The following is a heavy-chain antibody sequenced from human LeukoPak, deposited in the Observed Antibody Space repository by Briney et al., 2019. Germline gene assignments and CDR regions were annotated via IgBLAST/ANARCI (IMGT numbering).Heavy chain of an antibody. V-gene: IGHV3-66*01. CDR2: IYSGGST. CDR1: GFIVNYNY. J-gene: IGHJ5*02. D-gene: IGHD1-26*01. CDR3: ARVKVGTTYWFDP. Sequence: GGSLRLFCAASGFIVNYNYMSWVRQAPGKGLEWVSVIYSGGSTYYADSVKGRFTISRDNSKNMVYLQMNSLRVEDTGVYYCARVKVGTTYWFDPWGQGTLVTVSS.